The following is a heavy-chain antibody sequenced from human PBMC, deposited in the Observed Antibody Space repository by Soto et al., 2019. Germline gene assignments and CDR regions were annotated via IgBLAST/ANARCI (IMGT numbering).Heavy chain of an antibody. Sequence: ASVKVSCKASGYTFTSYAMHWVRQAPGQRLEWMGWINAGNGNTKYSQKFQGRVTITRDTSASTAYMELSSLRSEDTAVYYCAREFPQLARGGITGFDPWGQGTLVTVSS. V-gene: IGHV1-3*01. J-gene: IGHJ5*02. CDR2: INAGNGNT. CDR3: AREFPQLARGGITGFDP. CDR1: GYTFTSYA. D-gene: IGHD3-16*01.